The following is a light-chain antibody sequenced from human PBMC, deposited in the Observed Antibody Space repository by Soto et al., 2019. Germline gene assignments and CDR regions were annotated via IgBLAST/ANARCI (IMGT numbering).Light chain of an antibody. CDR1: GSDIGAYNF. Sequence: QSALAQPPSASGSPGQSVTISCTGSGSDIGAYNFVSWYQQHPGKAPKLMIFGVTERPSGVPDRFSGSKSGNTASLTVSGLQADDEAVYYCYSYAGRNIWVFVGGTQLTVL. V-gene: IGLV2-8*01. J-gene: IGLJ3*02. CDR3: YSYAGRNIWV. CDR2: GVT.